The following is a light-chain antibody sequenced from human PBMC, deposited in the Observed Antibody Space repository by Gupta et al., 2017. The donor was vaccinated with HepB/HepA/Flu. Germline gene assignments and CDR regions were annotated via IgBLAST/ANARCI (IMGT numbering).Light chain of an antibody. Sequence: QSVLPQPPSASGTPGQRVTISCSGSSSNIGSNYVYWYQQLPGTAPKLLIYRNNPRPSGVPDRFSGSKSGTSASLAISGLRSEDEADYYCAAWDDSLSIYVVFGGGTKLTVL. CDR1: SSNIGSNY. J-gene: IGLJ2*01. CDR3: AAWDDSLSIYVV. CDR2: RNN. V-gene: IGLV1-47*01.